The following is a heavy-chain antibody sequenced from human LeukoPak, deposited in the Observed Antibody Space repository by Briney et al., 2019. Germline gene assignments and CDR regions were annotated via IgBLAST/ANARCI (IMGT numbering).Heavy chain of an antibody. J-gene: IGHJ5*02. V-gene: IGHV4-61*02. Sequence: PSETLSLTCTVSGGSISSGSYYWSWIRQPAGKGLEWIGRIYTSGSTNYNPSLKSRVTMSVDTSKNQFSLKLSSVTAADTAVYYCARGYCSGGSCYTSWFDPWGQGTLVTVSS. CDR2: IYTSGST. CDR1: GGSISSGSYY. D-gene: IGHD2-15*01. CDR3: ARGYCSGGSCYTSWFDP.